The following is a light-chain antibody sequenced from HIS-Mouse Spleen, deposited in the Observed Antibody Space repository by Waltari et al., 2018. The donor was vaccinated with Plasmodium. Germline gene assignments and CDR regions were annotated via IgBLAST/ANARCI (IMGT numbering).Light chain of an antibody. Sequence: QSVLTQPPSASGTPGQRVTISCSGSISSIGSNTVIWYQQLPGTAPKLLIYSNNQRPSGVPDRFSGSKSGTSASLAISGLQSEDEADYYCAAWDDSLNGVVFAGGTKLTVL. CDR2: SNN. CDR3: AAWDDSLNGVV. J-gene: IGLJ2*01. CDR1: ISSIGSNT. V-gene: IGLV1-44*01.